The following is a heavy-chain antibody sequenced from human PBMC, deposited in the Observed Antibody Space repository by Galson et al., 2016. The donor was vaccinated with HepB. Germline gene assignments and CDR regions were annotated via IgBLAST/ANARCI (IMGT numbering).Heavy chain of an antibody. V-gene: IGHV3-9*01. CDR1: GFTLDDYA. J-gene: IGHJ4*02. CDR3: AKDTGYSDGLDY. CDR2: ISWNSGSV. Sequence: SLRLSCAGSGFTLDDYAMHWVRQAPGKGLEWVSGISWNSGSVGYADSVKGRFTISRDNAKNSLYLQMNSLRAEDTALYYCAKDTGYSDGLDYWGQGTLVTVSP. D-gene: IGHD5-18*01.